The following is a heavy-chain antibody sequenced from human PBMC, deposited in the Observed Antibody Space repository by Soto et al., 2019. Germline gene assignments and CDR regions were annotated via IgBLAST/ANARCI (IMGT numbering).Heavy chain of an antibody. D-gene: IGHD3-9*01. Sequence: LLESGGGLVRPGGSLRLSCAVFGFTFNSRSSHAMSWVRQAPGKGPEWVSTISSDGANTHYAEFVRGRFTISKDTSRNAVDLQMNSLAAEDTAMYFCVSWVSPHFDKWGRGMLVTVSS. CDR3: VSWVSPHFDK. CDR1: GFTFNSRSSHA. CDR2: ISSDGANT. J-gene: IGHJ4*02. V-gene: IGHV3-23*01.